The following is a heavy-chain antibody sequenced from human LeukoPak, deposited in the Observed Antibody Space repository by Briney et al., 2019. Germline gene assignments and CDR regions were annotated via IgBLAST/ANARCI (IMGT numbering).Heavy chain of an antibody. CDR3: ARGRTYYDFWSGYYSGEEFDY. V-gene: IGHV3-48*02. J-gene: IGHJ4*02. CDR1: GFTFSSYS. CDR2: ISSSSSTI. D-gene: IGHD3-3*01. Sequence: GGSLRLSCAASGFTFSSYSTNWVRQAPGKGLEWVSYISSSSSTIYYADSVKGRFTISRDNAKNSLYLQMNSLRDEDTAVYYCARGRTYYDFWSGYYSGEEFDYWGQGTLVTVSS.